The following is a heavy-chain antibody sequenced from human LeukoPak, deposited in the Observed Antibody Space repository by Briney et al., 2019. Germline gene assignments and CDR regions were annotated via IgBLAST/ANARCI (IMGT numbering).Heavy chain of an antibody. V-gene: IGHV4-34*01. Sequence: SETLSLTCAVYGGSFSGYYWSWIRQPPGKGLEWIGEINHSGSTNYNPSLKSRVTISVDTSKNQFSLKLSSVTAADTAVYYCARGRVHFDYWGQGTLVTVSS. CDR1: GGSFSGYY. D-gene: IGHD3-10*01. CDR2: INHSGST. CDR3: ARGRVHFDY. J-gene: IGHJ4*02.